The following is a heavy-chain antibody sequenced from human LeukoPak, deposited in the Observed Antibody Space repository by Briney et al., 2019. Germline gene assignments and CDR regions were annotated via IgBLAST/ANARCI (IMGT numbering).Heavy chain of an antibody. V-gene: IGHV4-39*01. Sequence: SETLSLTCTVSGGSISSTSYYWGWIRQPPGKGLEWIGSIYYSGSTYYNPSLKGRVTISVDTSKNQFSLKLSSVTAADTAVYYCARRAATAVDYWGQGTLVTVSS. D-gene: IGHD6-13*01. CDR2: IYYSGST. CDR3: ARRAATAVDY. CDR1: GGSISSTSYY. J-gene: IGHJ4*02.